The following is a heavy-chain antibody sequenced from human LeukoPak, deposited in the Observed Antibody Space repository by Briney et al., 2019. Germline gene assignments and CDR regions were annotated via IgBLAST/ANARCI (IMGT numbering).Heavy chain of an antibody. Sequence: GGSLRLSCAASGFTFSSYSMNWVRQAPGKGLEWVSGIDWHGTSTGYADSVKGRFTLSRDNAKNSLYLQMNSLRAEDTALYYCARGKYCSSFRCYFDYWGQGILVTVSS. CDR2: IDWHGTST. CDR1: GFTFSSYS. CDR3: ARGKYCSSFRCYFDY. V-gene: IGHV3-20*04. J-gene: IGHJ4*02. D-gene: IGHD2-2*01.